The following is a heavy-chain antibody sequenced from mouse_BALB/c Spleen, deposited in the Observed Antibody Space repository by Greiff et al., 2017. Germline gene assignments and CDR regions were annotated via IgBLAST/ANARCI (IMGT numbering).Heavy chain of an antibody. J-gene: IGHJ4*01. Sequence: QVHVKQSGAELMKPGASVKISCKATGYTFSSYWIEWVKQRPGHGLEWIGEILPGSGSTNYNEKFKGKATFTADTSSNTAYMQLSSLTSEDSAVYYCAREEYDYDGGYYYAMDYWGQGTSVTVSS. CDR2: ILPGSGST. V-gene: IGHV1-9*01. D-gene: IGHD2-4*01. CDR3: AREEYDYDGGYYYAMDY. CDR1: GYTFSSYW.